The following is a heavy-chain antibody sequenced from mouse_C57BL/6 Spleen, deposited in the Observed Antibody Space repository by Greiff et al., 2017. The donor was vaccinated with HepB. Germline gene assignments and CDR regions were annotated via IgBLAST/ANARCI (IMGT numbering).Heavy chain of an antibody. CDR2: INPNNGGT. Sequence: EVQLQQSGPELVKPGASVKIPCKASGYTFTDYNMDWVKQSHGKSLEWIGDINPNNGGTIYNQKFKGKATLTVDMSSSTAYMELRSLTSEDTAVYYCARAKAFYYGSSWYFDVWGTGTTVTVSS. CDR3: ARAKAFYYGSSWYFDV. J-gene: IGHJ1*03. V-gene: IGHV1-18*01. CDR1: GYTFTDYN. D-gene: IGHD1-1*01.